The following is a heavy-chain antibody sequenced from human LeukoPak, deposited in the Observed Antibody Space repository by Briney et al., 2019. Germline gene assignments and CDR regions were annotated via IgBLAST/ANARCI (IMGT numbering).Heavy chain of an antibody. D-gene: IGHD2-2*01. CDR1: GFTLSYFD. CDR3: ARADCSSSTCYLRRSWFDP. CDR2: ISTSSRYI. V-gene: IGHV3-21*01. J-gene: IGHJ5*02. Sequence: GSLRLSCAASGFTLSYFDMNWVRPAPGKGLEWVSSISTSSRYIYYKDSVRGRFTISRDDAKNSLHLEMNSLRAEDTAVYYCARADCSSSTCYLRRSWFDPWGQGTLVTVSS.